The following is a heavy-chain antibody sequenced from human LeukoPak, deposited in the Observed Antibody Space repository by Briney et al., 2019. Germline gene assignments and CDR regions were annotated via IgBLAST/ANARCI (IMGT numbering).Heavy chain of an antibody. CDR3: ARGDYGDYPFDW. CDR1: GYTLTSYD. Sequence: ASVKVSCNASGYTLTSYDINWVRQATGQGLEWMGWMNPNSGNTGYAQKFQGRVTMTRNTSISTAYMELSSLRSEDTAVYYCARGDYGDYPFDWWGQGTLVTVSS. D-gene: IGHD4-17*01. V-gene: IGHV1-8*01. CDR2: MNPNSGNT. J-gene: IGHJ4*02.